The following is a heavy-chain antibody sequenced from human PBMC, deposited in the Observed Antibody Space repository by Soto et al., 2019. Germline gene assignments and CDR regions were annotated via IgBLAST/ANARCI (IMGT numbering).Heavy chain of an antibody. CDR3: ARDRSALLWFGESRSHFDY. Sequence: GGSLRLSCAASGFTFSSYSMNWVRQAPGKGLEWVSSISSSSSYIYYADSVKGRFTISRDNAKNSLYLQMNSLRAEDTAVYYCARDRSALLWFGESRSHFDYWGQGTLVTVSS. J-gene: IGHJ4*02. V-gene: IGHV3-21*01. CDR2: ISSSSSYI. CDR1: GFTFSSYS. D-gene: IGHD3-10*01.